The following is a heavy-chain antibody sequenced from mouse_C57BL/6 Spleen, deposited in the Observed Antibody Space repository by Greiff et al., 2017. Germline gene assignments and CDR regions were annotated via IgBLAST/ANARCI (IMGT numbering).Heavy chain of an antibody. CDR3: TDDYFFAY. CDR1: GFTFSNYW. CDR2: IRLKSDNYAT. Sequence: VQLQQSGGGLVQPGGSMKLSCVASGFTFSNYWMNWVRQSPEKGLEWVAQIRLKSDNYATHYAESVKGRFTISRDDSKSSVYLQMNNLRAEDTGIYYCTDDYFFAYWGQGTLVTVSA. J-gene: IGHJ3*01. D-gene: IGHD2-4*01. V-gene: IGHV6-3*01.